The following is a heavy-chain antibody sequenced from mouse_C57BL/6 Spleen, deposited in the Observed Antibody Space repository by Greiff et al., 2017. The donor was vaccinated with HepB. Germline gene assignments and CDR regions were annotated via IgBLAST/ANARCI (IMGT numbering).Heavy chain of an antibody. J-gene: IGHJ2*01. CDR3: ARSGYGSSYGFDY. D-gene: IGHD1-1*01. CDR2: IYPGDGDT. CDR1: GYAFSSSW. V-gene: IGHV1-82*01. Sequence: VQLQQSGPELVKPGASVKISCKASGYAFSSSWMNWVKQRPGKGLEWIGRIYPGDGDTNYNGKSKGKATLTADKSSSTAYMQLSSLTSEDSAVYFCARSGYGSSYGFDYWGQGTTPTVSS.